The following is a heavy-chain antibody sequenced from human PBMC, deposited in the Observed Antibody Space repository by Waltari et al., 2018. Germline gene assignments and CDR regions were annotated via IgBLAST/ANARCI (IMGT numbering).Heavy chain of an antibody. V-gene: IGHV3-7*01. J-gene: IGHJ5*02. D-gene: IGHD3-22*01. CDR2: INEDGSQK. CDR3: ARSSGWRFDP. Sequence: DVQLVESGGGLVQPGGSLRLSCVASGFTFRSYWMHRVRQSPGKGLEWVAKINEDGSQKYHVDSMKGRFTISRDNAKNSLYLQMNSLGVEDTAVYYCARSSGWRFDPWGLGTLVTVSP. CDR1: GFTFRSYW.